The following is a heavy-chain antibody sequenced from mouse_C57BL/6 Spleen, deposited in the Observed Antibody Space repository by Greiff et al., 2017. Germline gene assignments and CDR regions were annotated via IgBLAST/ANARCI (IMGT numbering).Heavy chain of an antibody. D-gene: IGHD2-3*01. J-gene: IGHJ3*01. Sequence: QVQLQQPGAELVKPGASVKMSCKASGYTFTSYWITWVKQRPGQGLEWIGDIYPGSGSTNYNEKFKSKATLTVDTSSSTAYMQLSSLTSEDSAVYYCARPLDGYYVSFAYWGQGTLVTVSA. CDR2: IYPGSGST. CDR1: GYTFTSYW. CDR3: ARPLDGYYVSFAY. V-gene: IGHV1-55*01.